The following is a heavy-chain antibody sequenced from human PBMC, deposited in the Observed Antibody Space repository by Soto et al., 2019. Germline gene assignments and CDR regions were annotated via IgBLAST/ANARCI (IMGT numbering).Heavy chain of an antibody. CDR2: IYYSGST. V-gene: IGHV4-59*12. CDR3: ARTKSDFWSVYYPPVYYIDF. D-gene: IGHD3-3*01. CDR1: GGSIRNYY. Sequence: SETLSLTCTVSGGSIRNYYWSWIRQPPGKGLEWIGYIYYSGSTNYNPSLKSRVTISVDTSKNQFSLKLSSVTAADTAVYYCARTKSDFWSVYYPPVYYIDFWGKGTSVTVSS. J-gene: IGHJ6*03.